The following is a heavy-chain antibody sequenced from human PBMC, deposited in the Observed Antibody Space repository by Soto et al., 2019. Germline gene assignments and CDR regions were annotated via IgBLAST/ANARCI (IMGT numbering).Heavy chain of an antibody. D-gene: IGHD5-12*01. CDR2: ISGSGGST. Sequence: GGSLRLSCAASGFTFSSYAMSWVRQAPGKGLEWVSAISGSGGSTYYADSVKGRFTISRDNSKNTLYLQMNSLRAEDTAVYYCAKLVGGEYSGYDYPFDYWGQGTLVTVSS. J-gene: IGHJ4*02. V-gene: IGHV3-23*01. CDR1: GFTFSSYA. CDR3: AKLVGGEYSGYDYPFDY.